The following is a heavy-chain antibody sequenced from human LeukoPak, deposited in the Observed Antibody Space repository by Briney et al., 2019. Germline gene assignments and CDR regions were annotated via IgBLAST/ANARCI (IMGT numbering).Heavy chain of an antibody. J-gene: IGHJ5*02. Sequence: GGSLRLSCAASGFTFSSYSMNWVRQAPGKGLEWVSSISSSSDYIYYADSVKGRFTISRDNAKNLLYLQMDSLRAEDTAVYYCVRIPNSANFPNWFDPWGQGTLVTVSS. V-gene: IGHV3-21*01. CDR3: VRIPNSANFPNWFDP. CDR2: ISSSSDYI. CDR1: GFTFSSYS. D-gene: IGHD4/OR15-4a*01.